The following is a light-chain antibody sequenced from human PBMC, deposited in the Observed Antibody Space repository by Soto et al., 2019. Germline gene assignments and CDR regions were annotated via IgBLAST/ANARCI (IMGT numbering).Light chain of an antibody. J-gene: IGKJ2*01. V-gene: IGKV3-20*01. CDR1: QSVSNSY. CDR3: QQYGSSFYT. Sequence: EIVLTQSPGTLSLSPGERATLSYRASQSVSNSYLAWYQQKPGQAPRLLIYGASSRATGIPDRFSGSGSGTDFTLTISRLEPEDFAVYYCQQYGSSFYTFGQGTKLEIK. CDR2: GAS.